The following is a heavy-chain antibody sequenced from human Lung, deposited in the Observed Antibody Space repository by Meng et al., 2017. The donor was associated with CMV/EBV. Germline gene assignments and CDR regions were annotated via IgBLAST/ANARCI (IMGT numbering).Heavy chain of an antibody. Sequence: SGPTLVKPTQTLTLTCTFSGFSLSTSGVGVGWIRQPPGKALEWLALIYWNDDKRYSPSLKSRLTITKDTSKNQVVLTMTNMDPVDTATYYCAHSRTGWYQLLLGLGGFDYWGQGTLVTVSS. J-gene: IGHJ4*02. CDR3: AHSRTGWYQLLLGLGGFDY. CDR2: IYWNDDK. V-gene: IGHV2-5*01. CDR1: GFSLSTSGVG. D-gene: IGHD2-2*01.